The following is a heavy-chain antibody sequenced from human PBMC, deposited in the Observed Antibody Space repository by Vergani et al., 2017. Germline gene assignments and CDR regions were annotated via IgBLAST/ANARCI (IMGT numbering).Heavy chain of an antibody. CDR2: IYHSGGA. V-gene: IGHV4-39*01. J-gene: IGHJ4*02. Sequence: QLHLQESGPGLVKPSETLSLTCTVSGSSITSSSYYWGWIRQPPGKVLVWIGNIYHSGGAYYNPSLKGRVTISVDTSKNQFSLEVTSVTAADTAIYFCARTESFILRYFHWALWGQGTLVTVSS. CDR1: GSSITSSSYY. D-gene: IGHD3-9*01. CDR3: ARTESFILRYFHWAL.